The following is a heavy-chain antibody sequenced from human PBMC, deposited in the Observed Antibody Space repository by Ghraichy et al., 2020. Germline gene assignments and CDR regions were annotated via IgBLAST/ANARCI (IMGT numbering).Heavy chain of an antibody. Sequence: GGSRLSCAASGFTFSSYGMHWVRQAPGKGLEWVAVIWYDGSNKYYADSVKGRFTISRDNSKNTLYLQMNSLRAEDTAVYYCARDLVRCSSTSCYSHYYGMDVWGQGTTVTVSS. J-gene: IGHJ6*02. CDR2: IWYDGSNK. V-gene: IGHV3-33*01. D-gene: IGHD2-2*01. CDR1: GFTFSSYG. CDR3: ARDLVRCSSTSCYSHYYGMDV.